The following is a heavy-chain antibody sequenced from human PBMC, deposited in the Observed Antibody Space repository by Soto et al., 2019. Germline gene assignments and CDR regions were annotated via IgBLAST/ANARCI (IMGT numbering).Heavy chain of an antibody. D-gene: IGHD3-22*01. CDR2: IYYSGNT. CDR1: GGSISSSGFY. CDR3: ARHKENFDSSGSH. Sequence: SETLSLTCTVSGGSISSSGFYWGWIRQPPGKGLEWIGSIYYSGNTHYNPSLKSRVTISIDTYKNQFSLKLNFMTAADTAVYYCARHKENFDSSGSHWGQGTRVT. J-gene: IGHJ4*02. V-gene: IGHV4-39*01.